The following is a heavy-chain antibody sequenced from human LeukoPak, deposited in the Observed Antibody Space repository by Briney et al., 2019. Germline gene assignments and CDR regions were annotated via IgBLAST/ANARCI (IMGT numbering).Heavy chain of an antibody. D-gene: IGHD3-10*01. V-gene: IGHV3-48*04. CDR3: ARDITMVRGALDY. CDR2: ISSSSSTI. Sequence: GGSLRLSCAASGFTFSSYSMNWVRQAPGKGLEWVSYISSSSSTIYYADSVKGRFTISRDNAKNSLYLQMNSLRAEDTAVYYCARDITMVRGALDYWGQGTLVTVSS. CDR1: GFTFSSYS. J-gene: IGHJ4*02.